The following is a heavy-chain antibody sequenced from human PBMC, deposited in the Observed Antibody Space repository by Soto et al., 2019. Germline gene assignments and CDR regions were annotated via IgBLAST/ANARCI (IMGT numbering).Heavy chain of an antibody. Sequence: SETLSLTCTVSGGSISSSSFYWGWIRQPPGKGLESIAAIYYSGSTYYNPSLKSRVTIFVDTSKNQFSLKLSSVTAADTAVYYCARGVDILTGPKWFDPWGQGTLVTVSS. D-gene: IGHD3-9*01. V-gene: IGHV4-39*07. J-gene: IGHJ5*02. CDR2: IYYSGST. CDR1: GGSISSSSFY. CDR3: ARGVDILTGPKWFDP.